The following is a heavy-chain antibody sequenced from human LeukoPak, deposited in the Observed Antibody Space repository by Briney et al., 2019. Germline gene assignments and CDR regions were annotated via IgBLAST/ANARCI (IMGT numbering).Heavy chain of an antibody. V-gene: IGHV3-30*03. CDR1: GFTFSSYA. CDR2: ISYDGSNK. J-gene: IGHJ5*02. D-gene: IGHD3-10*01. CDR3: ARPRRGLWFGDFDP. Sequence: GASLRLSCAASGFTFSSYAMSWVRQAPGKGLXXXXVISYDGSNKYYADSVKGRFTISRDNSKNTLYLQMNSLRAEDTAVYYCARPRRGLWFGDFDPWGQGTLVTVSS.